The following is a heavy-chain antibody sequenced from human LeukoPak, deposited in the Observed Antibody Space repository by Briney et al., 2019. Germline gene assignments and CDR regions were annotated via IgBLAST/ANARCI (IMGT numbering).Heavy chain of an antibody. CDR1: GYTFTGYY. CDR2: INPNSGAT. V-gene: IGHV1-2*02. J-gene: IGHJ5*02. Sequence: GASVKVSCKASGYTFTGYYMYWVRQAPGQGLERMGWINPNSGATNYAQKFQGRVTMTRDTSISTAYMKLSRLRSDDTAVYYCPRGEYDSSGYFFSNWFDPWGQGTLVTVSS. D-gene: IGHD3-22*01. CDR3: PRGEYDSSGYFFSNWFDP.